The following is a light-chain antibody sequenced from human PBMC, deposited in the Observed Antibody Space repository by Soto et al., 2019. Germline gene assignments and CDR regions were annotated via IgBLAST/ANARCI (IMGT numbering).Light chain of an antibody. CDR3: QSYDSSLSAL. CDR2: GNS. J-gene: IGLJ2*01. CDR1: SSNIGAGYD. Sequence: QSVLTQPPSVSGAPGQRVTISCTGSSSNIGAGYDVHWYQQLPGTAPKLLIHGNSNRPSGVPDRFSGSKSGTSASLAITRLQAEDEADYYCQSYDSSLSALFGGGTKLTVL. V-gene: IGLV1-40*01.